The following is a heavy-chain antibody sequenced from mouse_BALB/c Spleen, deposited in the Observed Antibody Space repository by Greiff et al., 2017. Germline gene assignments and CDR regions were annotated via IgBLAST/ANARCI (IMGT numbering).Heavy chain of an antibody. CDR2: ISSGGST. CDR3: ARGRGLRRSYAMDY. V-gene: IGHV5-6-5*01. Sequence: EVQRVESGGGLVKPGGSLKLSCAASGFTFSSYAMSWVRQTPEKRLEWVASISSGGSTYYPDSVKGRFTISRDNARNILYLQMSSLRSEDTAMYYCARGRGLRRSYAMDYWGQGTSVTVSS. CDR1: GFTFSSYA. J-gene: IGHJ4*01. D-gene: IGHD2-2*01.